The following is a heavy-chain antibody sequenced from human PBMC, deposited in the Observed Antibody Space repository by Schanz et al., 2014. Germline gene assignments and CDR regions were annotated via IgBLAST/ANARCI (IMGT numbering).Heavy chain of an antibody. V-gene: IGHV4-39*01. CDR2: IYYSGST. J-gene: IGHJ4*02. Sequence: QLQMQESGPGLVKPSETLSLTCSVSGDSISSTSYYWGWIRQPPGKGLEWIGSIYYSGSTYYNASNKGRVTISVDTSKNQSPLKLTSVTAADSAVYYCARLWGGWRIPDYWGQGTLVTVSS. D-gene: IGHD6-19*01. CDR1: GDSISSTSYY. CDR3: ARLWGGWRIPDY.